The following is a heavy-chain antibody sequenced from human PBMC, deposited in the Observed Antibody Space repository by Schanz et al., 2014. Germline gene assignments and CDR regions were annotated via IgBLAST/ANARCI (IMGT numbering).Heavy chain of an antibody. D-gene: IGHD1-7*01. CDR1: GFTFSSYG. CDR2: IWYDGSNK. Sequence: QVQLVESGGGVVQPGRSLRLSCAASGFTFSSYGIHWVRQAPGKGLEWVAVIWYDGSNKYYSDSVKGRFTISRDNSKNTLYLQMNSLRAEDTAVYYCAKGMELLPVYFHYWGQGTLVTVSS. V-gene: IGHV3-33*06. J-gene: IGHJ4*02. CDR3: AKGMELLPVYFHY.